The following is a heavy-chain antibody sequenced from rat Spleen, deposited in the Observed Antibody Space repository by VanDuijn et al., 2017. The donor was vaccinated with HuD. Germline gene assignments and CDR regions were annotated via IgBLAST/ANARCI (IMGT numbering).Heavy chain of an antibody. CDR3: ARRGYLPVWYFDF. CDR1: GFTFSDYY. V-gene: IGHV5-29*01. CDR2: ISYDGSST. Sequence: EVQLVESDGGLVQPGRSLELSCTASGFTFSDYYMAWVRQAPTKGLEWLATISYDGSSTYYRDSVKGRFTISRNNAKGTLYLQMDRLRSEDTATYFCARRGYLPVWYFDFWGPRTMVTVSS. J-gene: IGHJ1*01. D-gene: IGHD1-11*01.